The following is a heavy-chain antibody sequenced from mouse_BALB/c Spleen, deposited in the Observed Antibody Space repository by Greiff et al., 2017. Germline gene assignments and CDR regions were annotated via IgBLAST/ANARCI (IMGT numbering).Heavy chain of an antibody. D-gene: IGHD1-1*01. CDR3: ARFYYYGSRNYFDY. CDR1: GYAFTNYL. J-gene: IGHJ2*01. CDR2: INPGSGGT. Sequence: VQLQQSGAELVRPGTSVKVSCKASGYAFTNYLIEWVKQRPGQGLEWIGVINPGSGGTNYNEKFKGKATLTADKSSSTAYMQLSSLTSDDSAVYFCARFYYYGSRNYFDYWGQGTTRTVSS. V-gene: IGHV1-54*01.